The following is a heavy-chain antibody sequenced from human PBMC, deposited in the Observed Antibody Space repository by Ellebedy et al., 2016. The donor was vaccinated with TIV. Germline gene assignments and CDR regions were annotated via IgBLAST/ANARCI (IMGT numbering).Heavy chain of an antibody. V-gene: IGHV3-74*01. CDR1: GFTFSSYW. D-gene: IGHD6-19*01. Sequence: PGGSLRLSCAASGFTFSSYWMHWVRQAPGKGLVWVSRINSDGSSTSYADSVKGRFTISRDNSKNTLYLQMNSLRAEDMAIYYCAKPPEQWLIHTGLDSWGQGTLVTVAS. J-gene: IGHJ4*02. CDR2: INSDGSST. CDR3: AKPPEQWLIHTGLDS.